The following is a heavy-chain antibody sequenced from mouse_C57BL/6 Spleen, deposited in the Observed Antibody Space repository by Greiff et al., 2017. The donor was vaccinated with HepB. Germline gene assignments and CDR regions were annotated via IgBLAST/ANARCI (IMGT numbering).Heavy chain of an antibody. J-gene: IGHJ4*01. D-gene: IGHD4-1*01. V-gene: IGHV1-26*01. CDR2: INPNNGGT. Sequence: EVQLQQSGPELVKPGASVKISCKASGYTFTDYYMNWVKQSHGKSLEWIGDINPNNGGTSYNQKFKGKATLTVDKSSSTAYMELRSLTSEDSAVYYCARCWEDAMDYWGQGTSVTVSS. CDR1: GYTFTDYY. CDR3: ARCWEDAMDY.